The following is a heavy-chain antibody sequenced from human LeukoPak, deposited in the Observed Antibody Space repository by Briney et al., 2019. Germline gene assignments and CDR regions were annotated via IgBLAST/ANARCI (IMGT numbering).Heavy chain of an antibody. Sequence: SETLSLTCTVSGGSISSSSYYWGWIRQPPGKGLEWIGSIYYSGSTYYNPSLKSRVTISVDTSKNQFSLKLSSVTAADTAVYYCARTPRRYGLPSVWGQGTTVTVSS. CDR3: ARTPRRYGLPSV. V-gene: IGHV4-39*07. CDR2: IYYSGST. D-gene: IGHD2-15*01. CDR1: GGSISSSSYY. J-gene: IGHJ6*02.